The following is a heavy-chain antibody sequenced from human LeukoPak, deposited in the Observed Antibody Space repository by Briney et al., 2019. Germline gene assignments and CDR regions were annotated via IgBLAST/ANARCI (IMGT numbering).Heavy chain of an antibody. J-gene: IGHJ2*01. CDR1: GYTFTDYY. Sequence: ASVKVSCKASGYTFTDYYMHWVRQAPGQGLEWMGWINPNRGGTNYAQKFQGRVTMTRDTAISTAYMELSRLRSDATAVYYCARGRGYSGYETNWYFDLWGRGTLVTVSS. CDR3: ARGRGYSGYETNWYFDL. V-gene: IGHV1-2*02. D-gene: IGHD5-12*01. CDR2: INPNRGGT.